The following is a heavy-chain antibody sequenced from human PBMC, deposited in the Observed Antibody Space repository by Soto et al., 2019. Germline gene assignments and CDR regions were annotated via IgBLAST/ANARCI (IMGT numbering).Heavy chain of an antibody. D-gene: IGHD3-22*01. J-gene: IGHJ6*02. Sequence: QLQLQESGPGLVKPSETLSLTCTVSGGSISSSSYYWGWIRQPPGKGLEWIGSIYYSGSTYYNPCLKSRVTISVDTSKNQFSLKLISVTAADTAVYYCARRLYYDSSGFEGGGMDVWGQGTTVTVSS. CDR3: ARRLYYDSSGFEGGGMDV. V-gene: IGHV4-39*01. CDR2: IYYSGST. CDR1: GGSISSSSYY.